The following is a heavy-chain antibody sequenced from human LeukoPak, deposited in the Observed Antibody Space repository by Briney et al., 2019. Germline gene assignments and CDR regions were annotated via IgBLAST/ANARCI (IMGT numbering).Heavy chain of an antibody. CDR2: ISSSSSTI. J-gene: IGHJ6*03. CDR3: ARAAGSPYYYYYMDV. V-gene: IGHV3-48*01. Sequence: GGSLRLSCAASGLTFSSYSMNWVRQAPGKGLEWVSYISSSSSTIYYADSVKGRFTISRDNAKNSLYLQMNSLRAEDTAVYYCARAAGSPYYYYYMDVWGKGTTVTVSS. CDR1: GLTFSSYS. D-gene: IGHD6-19*01.